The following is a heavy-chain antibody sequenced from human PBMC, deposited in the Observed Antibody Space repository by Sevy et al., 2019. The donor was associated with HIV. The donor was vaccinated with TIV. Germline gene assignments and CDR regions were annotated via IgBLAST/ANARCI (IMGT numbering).Heavy chain of an antibody. Sequence: GGSLRLTCAASGFTFSSYGMHWVRQAPGKGLKWVAFIRYDGSNKYYADSVKGRFTISRDNSKNTLYLQMNSLRAEHTAVYYCAKAPPGGTRYYYYVYMDVWGKRTTVTVSS. CDR3: AKAPPGGTRYYYYVYMDV. D-gene: IGHD2-15*01. V-gene: IGHV3-30*02. J-gene: IGHJ6*03. CDR2: IRYDGSNK. CDR1: GFTFSSYG.